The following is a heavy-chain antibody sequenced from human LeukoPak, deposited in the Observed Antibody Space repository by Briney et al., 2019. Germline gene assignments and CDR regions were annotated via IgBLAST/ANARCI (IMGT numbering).Heavy chain of an antibody. D-gene: IGHD5-12*01. Sequence: PGGSLRLSCAASGFTFSDYYMSWIRQAPGKGLEWVSATSSSDAGTYHADSVRGRFTISRDNSKNTLYLQMNSLRAEDTAVYYCASKSSGYYFDYWGQGTLVTVSS. CDR1: GFTFSDYY. CDR2: TSSSDAGT. V-gene: IGHV3-23*01. CDR3: ASKSSGYYFDY. J-gene: IGHJ4*02.